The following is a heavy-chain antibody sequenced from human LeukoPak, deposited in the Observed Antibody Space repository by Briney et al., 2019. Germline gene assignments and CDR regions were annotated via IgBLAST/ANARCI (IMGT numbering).Heavy chain of an antibody. Sequence: GGSLRLSCAASGFTFSSYSMNWVRQAPGKGLEWVSSISSSSSYIYYADSVKGRFTISRDNAKNSLYLQMNSLRAEDTAVYYCARAGSYDSSCYYGRAFDIWGQGTMVTVSS. CDR1: GFTFSSYS. CDR3: ARAGSYDSSCYYGRAFDI. J-gene: IGHJ3*02. CDR2: ISSSSSYI. D-gene: IGHD3-22*01. V-gene: IGHV3-21*01.